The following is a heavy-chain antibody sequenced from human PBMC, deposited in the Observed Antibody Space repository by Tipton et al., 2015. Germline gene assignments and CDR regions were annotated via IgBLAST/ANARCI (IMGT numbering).Heavy chain of an antibody. Sequence: TLSLTCTVSGGSISNHRYYWGWIRQPPGKGLEYIGSIYYSGKTYYNPSFRSRVTVSVDTSKDQFSLKVNSVTAADTAVYYCARLSPAVWGSYRSTYVGYWGQGTLVTVSS. V-gene: IGHV4-39*01. J-gene: IGHJ4*02. CDR3: ARLSPAVWGSYRSTYVGY. D-gene: IGHD3-16*02. CDR2: IYYSGKT. CDR1: GGSISNHRYY.